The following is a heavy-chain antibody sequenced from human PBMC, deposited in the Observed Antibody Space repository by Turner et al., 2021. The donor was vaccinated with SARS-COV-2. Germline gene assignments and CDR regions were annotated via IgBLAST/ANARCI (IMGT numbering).Heavy chain of an antibody. J-gene: IGHJ5*02. CDR1: GDTLTELS. D-gene: IGHD3-3*01. CDR3: ATLPSPHHYFWSGYYVFDP. CDR2: FDPEDGET. Sequence: QVKLVQSGAEVKKPGASGKVSCKVSGDTLTELSMHWVRQAPGKGLEWMGGFDPEDGETIYAQKFQGRVTMTEDTSTDTAYMELSSLRSEDTAVYYCATLPSPHHYFWSGYYVFDPWGQGTLVTVSS. V-gene: IGHV1-24*01.